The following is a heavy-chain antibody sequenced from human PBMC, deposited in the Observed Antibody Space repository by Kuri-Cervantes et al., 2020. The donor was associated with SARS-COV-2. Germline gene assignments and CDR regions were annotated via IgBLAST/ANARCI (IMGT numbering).Heavy chain of an antibody. CDR1: GFTFSSYA. CDR3: AILETLWLHGYFDY. D-gene: IGHD3-16*01. CDR2: ISGSGGST. J-gene: IGHJ4*02. Sequence: GESLKISCAASGFTFSSYAMSWVCQAPGKGLEWVSAISGSGGSTYYADSVKGRFTTSRDNSKNTLYLQMNSLRGDDTAVYYCAILETLWLHGYFDYWGQGTLVTVSS. V-gene: IGHV3-23*01.